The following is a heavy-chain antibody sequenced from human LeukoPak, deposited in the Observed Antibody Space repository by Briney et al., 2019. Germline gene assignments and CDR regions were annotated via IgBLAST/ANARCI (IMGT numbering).Heavy chain of an antibody. V-gene: IGHV4-34*01. CDR2: INHRGST. CDR1: GGSFSGYY. J-gene: IGHJ4*02. Sequence: MTSETLSLTCAIYGGSFSGYYWSWIRQPPGKGLEWIGEINHRGSTNYNPSLKSRVTISVDTSTNSFSLELSSVTAADTAVYYCARVGYCGGDCYPFDYWGQGTLTTISS. D-gene: IGHD2-21*02. CDR3: ARVGYCGGDCYPFDY.